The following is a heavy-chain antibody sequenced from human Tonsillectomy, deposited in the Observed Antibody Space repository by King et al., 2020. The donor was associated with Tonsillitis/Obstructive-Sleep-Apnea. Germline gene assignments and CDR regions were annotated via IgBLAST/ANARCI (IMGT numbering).Heavy chain of an antibody. Sequence: VQLVESGGGLVQPGGSLRLSCAASGFTFTSYAMTWVRQAPGKGLEWVSVISGSGGSTYYADSVKGRFTISRDNSKNTLYLQMNSLRAEDTAVYYCAKVPLFLGLGELDNGTYFAYWAREPWSPSPQ. V-gene: IGHV3-23*04. CDR1: GFTFTSYA. CDR2: ISGSGGST. CDR3: AKVPLFLGLGELDNGTYFAY. D-gene: IGHD3-10*01. J-gene: IGHJ4*02.